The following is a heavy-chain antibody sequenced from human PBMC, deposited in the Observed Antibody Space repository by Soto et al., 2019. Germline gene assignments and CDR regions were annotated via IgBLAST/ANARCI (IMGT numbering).Heavy chain of an antibody. CDR2: IWYDGSNK. D-gene: IGHD3-22*01. J-gene: IGHJ4*02. CDR1: GFTFSSYG. CDR3: ARGDYYDSSGYYYDLNY. Sequence: PGGSLRLSCAASGFTFSSYGMHWVRQAPGKGLEWVAVIWYDGSNKYYADSVKGRFTISRDNSKNTLYLQMNSLRAEDTAVYYCARGDYYDSSGYYYDLNYWGQGTLVTVSS. V-gene: IGHV3-33*01.